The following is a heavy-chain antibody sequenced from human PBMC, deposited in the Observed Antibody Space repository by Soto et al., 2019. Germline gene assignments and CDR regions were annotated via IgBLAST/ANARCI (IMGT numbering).Heavy chain of an antibody. CDR1: GGSISSGGYY. V-gene: IGHV4-31*03. Sequence: QVQLQESGPGLVKPSQTLSLTCTVSGGSISSGGYYWSWIRQHPGKGLEWIGYIYYSGSTYYNPYLRSRVTISVDTSKNQFALKLSSVTAADTAVYYCARVGGHYGDYVGWFDPWGQGTLVTVSS. CDR2: IYYSGST. CDR3: ARVGGHYGDYVGWFDP. J-gene: IGHJ5*02. D-gene: IGHD4-17*01.